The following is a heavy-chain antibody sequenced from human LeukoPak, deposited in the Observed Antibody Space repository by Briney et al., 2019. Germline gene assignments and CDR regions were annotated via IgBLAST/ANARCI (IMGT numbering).Heavy chain of an antibody. D-gene: IGHD1-14*01. Sequence: AGGSLRLSRAASGFTFSGSAMHWVRQASGKGLEWVGRIRSKANSYATAYAASVKGRFTISRDDSKNTAYLQMNSLKTEDTAVYYCTRVGVTGLDYWGQGTLVTVSS. CDR2: IRSKANSYAT. CDR1: GFTFSGSA. V-gene: IGHV3-73*01. J-gene: IGHJ4*02. CDR3: TRVGVTGLDY.